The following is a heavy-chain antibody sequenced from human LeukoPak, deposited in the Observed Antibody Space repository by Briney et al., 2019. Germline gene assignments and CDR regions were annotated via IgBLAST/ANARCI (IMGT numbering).Heavy chain of an antibody. CDR2: TIPIFGTA. J-gene: IGHJ6*02. CDR1: GGTFSSYA. Sequence: GASVKVSCKASGGTFSSYAISWVRQAPGQGLEWMGGTIPIFGTANYAQKFQGRVTMTRDTSISTAYMELSRLRSDDTAVYYCARDRGHIVVVTANYYYYGMDVWGQGTTVTVSS. V-gene: IGHV1-69*05. CDR3: ARDRGHIVVVTANYYYYGMDV. D-gene: IGHD2-21*02.